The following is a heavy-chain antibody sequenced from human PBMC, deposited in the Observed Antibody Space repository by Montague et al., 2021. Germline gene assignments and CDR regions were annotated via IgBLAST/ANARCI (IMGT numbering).Heavy chain of an antibody. Sequence: SLRLSCAASGFNVNSHYMSWVRQAPGKGLEWVSVTYTGGSAYYADSVKGRFTVTRDSSKNMVYLQMDSLRAEDTAVYFCAREESNTSSLDYWGQGTLVTVSS. CDR1: GFNVNSHY. CDR2: TYTGGSA. D-gene: IGHD3-10*01. J-gene: IGHJ4*02. V-gene: IGHV3-53*01. CDR3: AREESNTSSLDY.